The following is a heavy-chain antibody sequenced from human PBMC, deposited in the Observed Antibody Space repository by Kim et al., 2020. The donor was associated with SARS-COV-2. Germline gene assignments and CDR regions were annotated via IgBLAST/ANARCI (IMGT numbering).Heavy chain of an antibody. CDR2: IDPSDSYT. V-gene: IGHV5-10-1*01. CDR1: GYSFTSYW. J-gene: IGHJ4*02. D-gene: IGHD6-19*01. Sequence: GESLKISCKGSGYSFTSYWISWVRQMPGKGLEWMGRIDPSDSYTNYSPSFQGHVTISADKSISTAYLQWSSLKASDTAMYYCASTYSSGPDSGYWGQGTLVTVSS. CDR3: ASTYSSGPDSGY.